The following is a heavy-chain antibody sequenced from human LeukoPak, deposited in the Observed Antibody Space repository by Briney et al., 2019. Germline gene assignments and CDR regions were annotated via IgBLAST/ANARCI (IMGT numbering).Heavy chain of an antibody. J-gene: IGHJ4*02. CDR1: GYTFTGYY. CDR3: ARYGIGYYFDY. CDR2: INPNSGGT. V-gene: IGHV1-2*06. D-gene: IGHD3-10*01. Sequence: GASVKVSCKASGYTFTGYYIHWVRQAPGQGLEWMGRINPNSGGTNYTQKFQGRVTMTRDTSISTAYMELSRLRSDDTAVYYCARYGIGYYFDYWGQGTLVTVSS.